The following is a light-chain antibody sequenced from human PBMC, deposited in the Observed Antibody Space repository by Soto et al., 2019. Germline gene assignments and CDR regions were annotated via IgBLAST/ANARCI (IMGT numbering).Light chain of an antibody. V-gene: IGKV3-20*01. CDR1: HSVSSSY. CDR2: GAS. CDR3: QQYDSSPRT. J-gene: IGKJ1*01. Sequence: EIVLTQSPGTLSLSPGERATLSCRASHSVSSSYLAWYQQKPSQAPSLLIYGASNRATGIPDRFSGSGSGTDFTLTISRLEPEDFAVYYCQQYDSSPRTFGQGTKVEI.